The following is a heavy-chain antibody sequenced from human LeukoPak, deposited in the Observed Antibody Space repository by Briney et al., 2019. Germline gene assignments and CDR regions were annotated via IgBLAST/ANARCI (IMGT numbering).Heavy chain of an antibody. Sequence: SGGSLRLSCATSGFTFSIAWMSWVRQAPGKGLEWVGRIKSKADGGTTDYAAPVKGRFTISRDDSKNILYLQMNSLKTEDTAVYYCIADVADLYPYAMDVWGQGTTVTVSS. V-gene: IGHV3-15*05. CDR1: GFTFSIAW. CDR2: IKSKADGGTT. D-gene: IGHD5/OR15-5a*01. J-gene: IGHJ6*02. CDR3: IADVADLYPYAMDV.